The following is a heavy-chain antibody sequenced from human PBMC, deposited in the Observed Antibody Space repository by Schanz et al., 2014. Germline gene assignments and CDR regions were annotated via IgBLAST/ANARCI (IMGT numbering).Heavy chain of an antibody. CDR2: ISRDGTTS. CDR3: ARGTPFLCDY. CDR1: GFIFNDYY. D-gene: IGHD3-16*01. V-gene: IGHV3-11*04. J-gene: IGHJ4*02. Sequence: QVQLVESGGGLVKPGGSLRLSCAASGFIFNDYYMNWIRQAPGKGLEWLSYISRDGTTSYYADSVKGRFTISRDNAKTSLYLKMSSLRAEDTAVYYCARGTPFLCDYWGQGTLVTVSS.